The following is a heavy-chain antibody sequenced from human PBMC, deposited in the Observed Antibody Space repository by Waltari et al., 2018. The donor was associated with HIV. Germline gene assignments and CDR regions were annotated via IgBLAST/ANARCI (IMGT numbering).Heavy chain of an antibody. CDR3: AREGGYDSSGYLRGFDL. Sequence: EMQLVESGGGLAQPGGSLRRSCAASGFTFRRYSMTWVRQAPGKGLEWVAYFSSSRNIIYYADSVKGRFTISRDNAKNSLYLQMDSLGAEDTAVYYCAREGGYDSSGYLRGFDLWGRGTLVTV. CDR2: FSSSRNII. D-gene: IGHD3-22*01. CDR1: GFTFRRYS. V-gene: IGHV3-48*04. J-gene: IGHJ2*01.